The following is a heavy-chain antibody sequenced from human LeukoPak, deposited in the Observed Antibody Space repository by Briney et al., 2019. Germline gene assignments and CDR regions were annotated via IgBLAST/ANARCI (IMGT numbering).Heavy chain of an antibody. V-gene: IGHV3-15*01. D-gene: IGHD6-13*01. J-gene: IGHJ5*02. CDR2: IKRKSDGGTT. CDR3: TTVLSSSWFSLDWFDP. CDR1: GLTFSNAW. Sequence: GGSLRLSCAASGLTFSNAWMSWVRQAPGKGLEWVGRIKRKSDGGTTDYAAPVKGRFTISRDDSKNTLYLQMNSLKTEDTAVYYCTTVLSSSWFSLDWFDPWGQGTLVTVSS.